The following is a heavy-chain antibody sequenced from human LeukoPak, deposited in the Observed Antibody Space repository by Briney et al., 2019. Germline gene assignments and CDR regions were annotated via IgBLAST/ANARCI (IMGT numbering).Heavy chain of an antibody. J-gene: IGHJ6*02. CDR3: SLARSEYHYGMDV. CDR2: INHSGST. V-gene: IGHV4-34*01. CDR1: GGSFSGYY. Sequence: SETLSLTCAIYGGSFSGYYWSWIRQPPGKGLEWIGEINHSGSTNYNPSLKSRVTISVDTSKNQFSLKLSSVTAADTAVYYCSLARSEYHYGMDVWGQGTTVTVSS.